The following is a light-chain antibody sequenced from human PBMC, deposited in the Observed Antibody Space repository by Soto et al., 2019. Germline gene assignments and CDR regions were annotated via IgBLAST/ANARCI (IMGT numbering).Light chain of an antibody. CDR3: KQAYRCPLT. CDR2: AAS. CDR1: QGISSW. V-gene: IGKV1D-12*01. Sequence: DIQMTQSPSSVSASVGDRVTITCRASQGISSWLAWYQQKPGKAPKLLIYAASNLQSGVPSRFSGSGSGTDFTLTITSLQPEDCASYYCKQAYRCPLTFGGGTKVESK. J-gene: IGKJ4*01.